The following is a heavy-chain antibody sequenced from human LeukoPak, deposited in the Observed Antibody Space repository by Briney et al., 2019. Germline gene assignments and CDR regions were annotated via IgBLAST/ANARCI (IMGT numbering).Heavy chain of an antibody. J-gene: IGHJ4*02. CDR2: IFSSGPT. D-gene: IGHD3-10*01. CDR3: AISGLGFGEFRGLDY. V-gene: IGHV3-53*01. Sequence: GGSLRLSCAASGFTFNRYSMNWVRQAPGKGLEWVSVIFSSGPTYYADSVKGRFTISRDTSKNALYLQMNSLRAEDTAVYYCAISGLGFGEFRGLDYWGQGTLVTVSS. CDR1: GFTFNRYS.